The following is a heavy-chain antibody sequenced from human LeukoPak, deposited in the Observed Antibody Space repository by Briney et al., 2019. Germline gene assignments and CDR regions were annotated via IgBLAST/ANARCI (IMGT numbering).Heavy chain of an antibody. V-gene: IGHV1-2*06. CDR2: INPNSGGT. Sequence: ASVKVSCKASGYTFTGYYMHWVRQAPGQGLEWMGRINPNSGGTNYAQKFQGRVTMTRDTPISTTYMELSRLRSDDTAVYYCASLRRHNAANDYWGQGTLVTVSS. J-gene: IGHJ4*02. CDR3: ASLRRHNAANDY. CDR1: GYTFTGYY. D-gene: IGHD6-13*01.